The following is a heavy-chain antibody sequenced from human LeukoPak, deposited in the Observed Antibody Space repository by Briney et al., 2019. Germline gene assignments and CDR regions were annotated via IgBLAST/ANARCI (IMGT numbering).Heavy chain of an antibody. Sequence: GGSLRLSCAASGFTLSFYSMNWVRQAPGKGLEWVSHISSSSSNVFYADSVKGRFTISRDNAQNSLYLHMNSLRADDTAVYYCAREKSNWGYDYWGQGTLVTVSS. CDR1: GFTLSFYS. CDR3: AREKSNWGYDY. D-gene: IGHD7-27*01. V-gene: IGHV3-48*04. J-gene: IGHJ4*02. CDR2: ISSSSSNV.